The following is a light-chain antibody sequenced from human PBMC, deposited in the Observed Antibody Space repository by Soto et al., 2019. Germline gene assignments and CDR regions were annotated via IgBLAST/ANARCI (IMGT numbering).Light chain of an antibody. J-gene: IGKJ2*01. CDR1: QSVSSY. CDR2: DAS. Sequence: EIVLTQSPATLSLSPGERATLSCRASQSVSSYLAWYQQKPGQAPRLLIYDASNRATGIPARFSGSGSGTDSKLTISSLEPEDFAVYYCQQRSNWLQTFGQGTKLEIK. V-gene: IGKV3-11*01. CDR3: QQRSNWLQT.